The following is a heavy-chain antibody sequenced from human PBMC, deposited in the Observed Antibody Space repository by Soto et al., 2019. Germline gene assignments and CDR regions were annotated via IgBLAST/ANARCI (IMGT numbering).Heavy chain of an antibody. J-gene: IGHJ4*02. V-gene: IGHV3-30-3*01. D-gene: IGHD6-13*01. CDR1: GFTFSTYT. CDR2: ISYDGSYT. Sequence: QVQLVESGGGVVQPGGSLRLSCVASGFTFSTYTRHWVRQAPGKGLEWVAVISYDGSYTYYADSVKGRFTISRDNSNSTLYLQMNSLRTEDTAVYYCARVPYSNTWYFDYWGQGTLVTVSS. CDR3: ARVPYSNTWYFDY.